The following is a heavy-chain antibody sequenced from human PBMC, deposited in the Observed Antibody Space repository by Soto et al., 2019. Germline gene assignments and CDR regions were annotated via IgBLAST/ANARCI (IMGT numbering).Heavy chain of an antibody. CDR1: GFTFSSYS. D-gene: IGHD1-7*01. Sequence: EVQLVESGGGLVQPGGSLRLSCAASGFTFSSYSMNWVRQAPGKGLEWVSYISSSSSTIYYADSVKGRFTISRDNAKNSLYLQLNSLRDEDTAVYYCARVRYNWDSGWFDPWGQGTLVTVSS. V-gene: IGHV3-48*02. CDR2: ISSSSSTI. J-gene: IGHJ5*02. CDR3: ARVRYNWDSGWFDP.